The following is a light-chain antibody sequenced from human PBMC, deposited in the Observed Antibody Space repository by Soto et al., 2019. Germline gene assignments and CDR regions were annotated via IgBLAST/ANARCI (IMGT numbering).Light chain of an antibody. CDR3: QQSDTTPLT. CDR1: HSISSY. V-gene: IGKV1-39*01. Sequence: DIHMTQSPSSLSASVGDLFTITCRASHSISSYLNWYQQKTGKAPKLLIYAASSLQSGVPSRLSGSGYGTDLTLTISSLQNEDFATYYCQQSDTTPLTFGEGTQVDIK. J-gene: IGKJ4*01. CDR2: AAS.